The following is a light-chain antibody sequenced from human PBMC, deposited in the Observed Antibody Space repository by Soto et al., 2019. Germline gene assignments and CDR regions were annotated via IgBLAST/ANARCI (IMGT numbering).Light chain of an antibody. V-gene: IGKV1-9*01. Sequence: DIQLTQSPSFLSASVGDRVTITCRASQGISSYLAWYQQKPGKAPKLLIYTASTLQSGVPSSFSGSGYGTEITLTISSMQPEDFATYYCQQHNSYPVTFGGGTKVEIK. CDR3: QQHNSYPVT. CDR2: TAS. J-gene: IGKJ4*01. CDR1: QGISSY.